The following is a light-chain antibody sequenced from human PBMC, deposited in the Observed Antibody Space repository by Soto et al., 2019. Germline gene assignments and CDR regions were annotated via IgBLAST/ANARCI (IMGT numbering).Light chain of an antibody. CDR1: QSVSSNY. CDR3: QQYGSTPVT. V-gene: IGKV3-20*01. Sequence: DMVLTQSPSTLSSSAGERATLSCRASQSVSSNYLAWYQQKPGQAPRLLIYGASSRATGFPDRFSGSGSGTDFILTISRLQPEDFAVYYCQQYGSTPVTFGQGTKVDIK. J-gene: IGKJ1*01. CDR2: GAS.